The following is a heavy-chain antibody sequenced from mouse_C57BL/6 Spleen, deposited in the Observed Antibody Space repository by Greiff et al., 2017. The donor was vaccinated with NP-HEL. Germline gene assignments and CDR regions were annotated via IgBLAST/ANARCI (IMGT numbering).Heavy chain of an antibody. Sequence: VQLQQSGPGLVKPSQSLSLTCSVTGYSITSGYYWNWIRQFPGNKLEWMGYISYDGSNNYNPSLKNRISITRDTSKNQFFLKLNSVTTEDTATYYCARGNYYGSSVAMDYWGQGTSVTVSS. CDR3: ARGNYYGSSVAMDY. CDR2: ISYDGSN. V-gene: IGHV3-6*01. J-gene: IGHJ4*01. D-gene: IGHD1-1*01. CDR1: GYSITSGYY.